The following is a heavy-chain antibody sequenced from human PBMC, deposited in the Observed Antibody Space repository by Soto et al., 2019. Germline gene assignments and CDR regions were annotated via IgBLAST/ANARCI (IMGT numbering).Heavy chain of an antibody. Sequence: EVQLVESGGGLVQPGGSLRLSCAASGFTFSSYWMSWVRQAPGKGLEWVANIKQDGSEKYYVDSVKGRFTISRDNAKNSLYLQMNSLRAEDTAVYYCARIILDYGDYVDYYYYMDVWGKGTTVTVSS. CDR1: GFTFSSYW. D-gene: IGHD4-17*01. V-gene: IGHV3-7*01. J-gene: IGHJ6*03. CDR3: ARIILDYGDYVDYYYYMDV. CDR2: IKQDGSEK.